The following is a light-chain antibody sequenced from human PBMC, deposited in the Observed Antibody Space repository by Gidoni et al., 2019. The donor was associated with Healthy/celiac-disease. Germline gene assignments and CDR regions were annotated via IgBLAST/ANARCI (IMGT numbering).Light chain of an antibody. V-gene: IGLV1-47*01. Sequence: QSVLTQPPSASGPPGQGVNISWSGSRSNIGSNYVYWYQQLPGTAPKLLSYRNNQRPSGVPDRFSGSKSGTSASLAISGRRSEDEADYYCAAWDDSLSGFWVFGGGTKLTV. CDR2: RNN. CDR3: AAWDDSLSGFWV. CDR1: RSNIGSNY. J-gene: IGLJ3*02.